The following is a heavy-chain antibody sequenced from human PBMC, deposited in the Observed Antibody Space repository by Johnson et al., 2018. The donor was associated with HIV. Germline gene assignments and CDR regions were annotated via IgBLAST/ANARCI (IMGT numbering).Heavy chain of an antibody. CDR1: GFSVSDHY. Sequence: VQLVESGGGLVQPGGSLRLSCEASGFSVSDHYMDWVRQAPGKGLEWVGRSRNKVKSYTTEYAASVKGRFTVSRDESKNSLYLQMFSLKTEDTAVYYCVRGGGDHGNAFDIWGQGTMVSVSS. D-gene: IGHD2-21*02. V-gene: IGHV3-72*01. CDR2: SRNKVKSYTT. CDR3: VRGGGDHGNAFDI. J-gene: IGHJ3*02.